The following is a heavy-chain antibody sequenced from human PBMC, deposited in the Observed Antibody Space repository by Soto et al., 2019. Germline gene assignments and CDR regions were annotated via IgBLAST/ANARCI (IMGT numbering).Heavy chain of an antibody. CDR2: ISSSSSYI. CDR3: ARDVCSGGSCPPGYYYYGMDV. D-gene: IGHD2-15*01. V-gene: IGHV3-21*01. CDR1: GFTFNSYS. J-gene: IGHJ6*02. Sequence: PGGSLRLSCAASGFTFNSYSMNWVRQAPGKGLEWVSSISSSSSYIYYADSVKGRFTIPRDNAKNSLYLQMNSLRAEDTAVYYCARDVCSGGSCPPGYYYYGMDVWGHVTTVPVSS.